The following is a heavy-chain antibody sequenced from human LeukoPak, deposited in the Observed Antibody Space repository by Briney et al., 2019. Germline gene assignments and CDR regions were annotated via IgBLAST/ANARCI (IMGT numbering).Heavy chain of an antibody. CDR1: GLTFSSYW. V-gene: IGHV3-7*03. J-gene: IGHJ4*02. Sequence: GGSLRLSCEVSGLTFSSYWMSWVRQAPGKGLEWVANIKEDGSEKYYVDSVKGRFTISRDNSKNTLYLQMNSLRAEDTAVYYCARWDYDILTGYHNGYYFDYWGQGTLVTVSS. CDR3: ARWDYDILTGYHNGYYFDY. CDR2: IKEDGSEK. D-gene: IGHD3-9*01.